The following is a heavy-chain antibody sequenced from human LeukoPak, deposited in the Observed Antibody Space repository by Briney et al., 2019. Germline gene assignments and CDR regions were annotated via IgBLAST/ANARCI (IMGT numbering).Heavy chain of an antibody. CDR2: ITTGGPNT. Sequence: GGSLRLSCTASGFTFSSYTMSWVRQAPGEGLKWVSTITTGGPNTYYADSVKGRFTVPRDDSKNTLYLQMNSLRAEDTAVYYCAKDGGLWVSAHWGDSWGRGTLVTVSS. CDR1: GFTFSSYT. J-gene: IGHJ4*02. V-gene: IGHV3-23*01. D-gene: IGHD7-27*01. CDR3: AKDGGLWVSAHWGDS.